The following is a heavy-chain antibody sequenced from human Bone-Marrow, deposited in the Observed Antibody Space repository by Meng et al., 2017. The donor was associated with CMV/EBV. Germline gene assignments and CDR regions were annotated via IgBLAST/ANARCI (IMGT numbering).Heavy chain of an antibody. CDR2: ITPIFGTT. CDR1: GRTLSAYT. V-gene: IGHV1-69*01. D-gene: IGHD6-13*01. CDR3: AREGRAARQFDF. Sequence: CKASGRTLSAYTIIWVRQATGQGLALMGGITPIFGTTNYAQKFQGRVKIIADEFTTTVSMELSSLRSEDTAVYYCAREGRAARQFDFWGQGTLVTVSS. J-gene: IGHJ4*02.